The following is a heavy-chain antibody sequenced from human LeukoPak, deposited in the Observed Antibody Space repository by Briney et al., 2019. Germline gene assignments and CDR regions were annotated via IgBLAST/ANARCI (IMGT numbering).Heavy chain of an antibody. CDR1: GYTFTSYA. Sequence: ASVKVSCKASGYTFTSYAMNWVRQAPGQGLEWMGWINTNTGNPTCAQGFTGRFVFSLDTSVSTAYLQISSLKAEDTAVYYCARRSYDNYYYGMDVWGQGTTVTVSS. J-gene: IGHJ6*02. D-gene: IGHD3-9*01. CDR2: INTNTGNP. V-gene: IGHV7-4-1*02. CDR3: ARRSYDNYYYGMDV.